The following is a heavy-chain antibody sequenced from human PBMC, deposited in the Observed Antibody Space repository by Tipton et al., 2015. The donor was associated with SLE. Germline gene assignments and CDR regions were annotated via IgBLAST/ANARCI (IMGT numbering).Heavy chain of an antibody. CDR1: GGSISSSNW. V-gene: IGHV4-4*02. J-gene: IGHJ4*02. D-gene: IGHD6-13*01. CDR3: ARDPRGYSSSRSFDY. CDR2: IYHSGST. Sequence: SLRLSCTVSGGSISSSNWWSWVRQPPGKGLEWIGEIYHSGSTNYSPSLKSRVTISVDTSKNQFSLKLSSVTAADTAVYYCARDPRGYSSSRSFDYWGQGTLVTVSS.